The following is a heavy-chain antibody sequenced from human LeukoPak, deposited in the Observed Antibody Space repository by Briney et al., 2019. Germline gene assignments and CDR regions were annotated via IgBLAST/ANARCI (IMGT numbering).Heavy chain of an antibody. CDR1: GGTFSSYA. CDR2: IIPIFGTA. J-gene: IGHJ6*03. D-gene: IGHD6-13*01. Sequence: GASVKVSCKASGGTFSSYAISWVRQAPGQGLEWMGGIIPIFGTANYAQKFQGRVTITADESTSTAYMELSSLRSEDTAVYYCARDSSSWRYYYYYMDVWGKGATVTVSS. CDR3: ARDSSSWRYYYYYMDV. V-gene: IGHV1-69*13.